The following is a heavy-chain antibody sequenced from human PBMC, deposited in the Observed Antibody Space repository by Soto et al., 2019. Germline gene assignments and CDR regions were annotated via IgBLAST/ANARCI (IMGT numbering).Heavy chain of an antibody. V-gene: IGHV4-39*01. CDR1: GGSISSSSYY. CDR2: IYYSVST. CDR3: ARGPGLAAYRAYWNYYYMDV. D-gene: IGHD6-25*01. J-gene: IGHJ6*03. Sequence: SETLSLTCTVSGGSISSSSYYWGWIRQPPGKGLEWIGSIYYSVSTYYNPSLKSRVTISVDTSKNQFSPKLSSATAADTAVYHSARGPGLAAYRAYWNYYYMDVWRKGTTVTVSS.